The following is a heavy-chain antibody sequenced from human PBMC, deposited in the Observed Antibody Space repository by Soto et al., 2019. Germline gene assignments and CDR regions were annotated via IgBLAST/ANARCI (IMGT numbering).Heavy chain of an antibody. CDR3: ARGGHCTDGVCSALDY. D-gene: IGHD2-8*01. J-gene: IGHJ4*02. CDR1: GGPISTYY. V-gene: IGHV4-59*08. CDR2: IYYSGTA. Sequence: SSETLSLTCTVSGGPISTYYWSWIRQPPGKGLEWIGYIYYSGTASYNPSLKSRVTISLDTSKNQFSLKLSSVTAADTAVYYCARGGHCTDGVCSALDYWGQGTLVTVSS.